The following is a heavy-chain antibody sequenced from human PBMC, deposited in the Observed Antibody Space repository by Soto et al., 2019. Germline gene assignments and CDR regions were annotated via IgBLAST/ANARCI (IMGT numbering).Heavy chain of an antibody. D-gene: IGHD3-16*01. CDR3: VRGGVHSTVLPWNWFDP. J-gene: IGHJ5*02. Sequence: ASETLSLTCTVSGGSISNYYWSWIRQPPGKGLEWIGHIYYSGSTNYNPSFKRRVTISVDTSKKQFPLKLSSVTAADTAVYYCVRGGVHSTVLPWNWFDPWGQGTLVTVS. CDR1: GGSISNYY. CDR2: IYYSGST. V-gene: IGHV4-59*08.